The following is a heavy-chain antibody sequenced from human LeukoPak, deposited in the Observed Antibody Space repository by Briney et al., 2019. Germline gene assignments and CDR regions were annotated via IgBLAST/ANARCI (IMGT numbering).Heavy chain of an antibody. CDR3: ARAARGYYYGMDV. Sequence: SETLSLTCTVSGGSISSGDYYWSWIRQPPGKGLEWIGYIYYSGSTYYNPSLKSRVTISVDTSKNQFSLRLSSVTAADTAVYYCARAARGYYYGMDVWGQGTTVTVSS. CDR1: GGSISSGDYY. CDR2: IYYSGST. J-gene: IGHJ6*02. V-gene: IGHV4-30-4*01.